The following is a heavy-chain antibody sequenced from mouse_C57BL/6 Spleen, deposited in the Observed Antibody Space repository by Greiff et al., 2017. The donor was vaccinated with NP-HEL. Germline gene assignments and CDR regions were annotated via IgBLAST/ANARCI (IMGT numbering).Heavy chain of an antibody. CDR2: IYPGDGDT. V-gene: IGHV1-80*01. Sequence: QVQLKESGAELVKPGASVKISCKASGYAFSSYWMNWVKQRPGKGLEWIGQIYPGDGDTNYNGKFKGKATLTADKSSSTAYMQLSSLTSEDSAVYFCARTYDYLYAMDYWGQGTSVTVSS. D-gene: IGHD2-4*01. CDR1: GYAFSSYW. CDR3: ARTYDYLYAMDY. J-gene: IGHJ4*01.